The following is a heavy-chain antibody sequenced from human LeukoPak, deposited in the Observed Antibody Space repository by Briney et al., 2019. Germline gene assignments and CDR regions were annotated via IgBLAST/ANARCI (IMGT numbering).Heavy chain of an antibody. CDR2: ISSSSSYI. CDR3: ASLGPRLVADGTNY. Sequence: GGSLRLSCAASGFTLSSYSMNWVRQAPGKGLEWVSSISSSSSYIYYADSVKGRFTISRDNAKNSLYLQMNSLRAEDTAVYYCASLGPRLVADGTNYWGQGTLVTVSS. CDR1: GFTLSSYS. V-gene: IGHV3-21*01. J-gene: IGHJ4*02. D-gene: IGHD6-13*01.